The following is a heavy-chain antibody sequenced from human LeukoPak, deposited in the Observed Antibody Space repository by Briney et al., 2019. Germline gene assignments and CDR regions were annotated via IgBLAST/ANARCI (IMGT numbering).Heavy chain of an antibody. CDR3: ASASALGDGSGSYYYYYMDV. Sequence: ASVKVSCKASGYTFTNYGVTWVRQAPGQGLEWMGWISAYNGNTNYAQKLQGRVTMTTDTSTSTAYMELRSLRSDDTAVYYCASASALGDGSGSYYYYYMDVWGKGTTVTVSS. V-gene: IGHV1-18*01. D-gene: IGHD3-10*01. CDR2: ISAYNGNT. CDR1: GYTFTNYG. J-gene: IGHJ6*03.